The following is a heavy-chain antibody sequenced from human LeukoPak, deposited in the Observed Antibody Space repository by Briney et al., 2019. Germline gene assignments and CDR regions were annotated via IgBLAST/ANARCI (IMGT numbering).Heavy chain of an antibody. J-gene: IGHJ4*02. CDR1: GFTFTAYS. V-gene: IGHV3-21*01. CDR2: ITSSRSHT. D-gene: IGHD2/OR15-2a*01. CDR3: ARVLFHSLAVFDY. Sequence: SGGSLRLSCAASGFTFTAYSMNWVRQAPGKGLEWVSTITSSRSHTYYADSLKGRFTISRDNAKNSLYLQMNSLRAEDTAVYYCARVLFHSLAVFDYWGQGTLVTVSS.